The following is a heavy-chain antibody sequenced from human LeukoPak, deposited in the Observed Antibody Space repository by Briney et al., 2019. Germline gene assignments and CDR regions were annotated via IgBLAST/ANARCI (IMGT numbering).Heavy chain of an antibody. CDR3: ARHYRTMVRGPTYFDY. D-gene: IGHD3-10*01. CDR2: IYYSGST. Sequence: SETLSLTCTVSGGSISSSSYYWGWIRQPPGKGLEWIGSIYYSGSTYYNPSLKSRVTISVDTSKNQFSLKLSSVTAADTAVYYCARHYRTMVRGPTYFDYWGQGTLVTVSS. V-gene: IGHV4-39*01. J-gene: IGHJ4*02. CDR1: GGSISSSSYY.